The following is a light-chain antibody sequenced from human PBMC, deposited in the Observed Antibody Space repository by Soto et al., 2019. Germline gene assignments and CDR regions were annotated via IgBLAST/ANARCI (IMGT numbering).Light chain of an antibody. J-gene: IGKJ3*01. CDR3: QQYNSYPFT. Sequence: DIQMTQSPSTLSASLGDRVTITCRASQSISSWLAWYQQKPGKAPKLLIYDASSLEGGVPSRFSGSGSGTEFTLTISSLQPDDFATYYCQQYNSYPFTFGPGTKVDIK. CDR2: DAS. V-gene: IGKV1-5*01. CDR1: QSISSW.